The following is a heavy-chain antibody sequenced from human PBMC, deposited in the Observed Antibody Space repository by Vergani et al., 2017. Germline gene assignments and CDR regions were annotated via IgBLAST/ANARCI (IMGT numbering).Heavy chain of an antibody. Sequence: QVQLVESGGGVVQPGGSLRLSCAASGFTFSSYGMHWVRQAPGKGLEWVAFIRYDGSNKYYADSVKGRFTISRDNSKNTLYLQMNSLRGEYTAVYYCARALIVVVVAAREPYYYYMDVWGKGTTVTVSS. CDR1: GFTFSSYG. CDR3: ARALIVVVVAAREPYYYYMDV. CDR2: IRYDGSNK. D-gene: IGHD2-15*01. J-gene: IGHJ6*03. V-gene: IGHV3-30*02.